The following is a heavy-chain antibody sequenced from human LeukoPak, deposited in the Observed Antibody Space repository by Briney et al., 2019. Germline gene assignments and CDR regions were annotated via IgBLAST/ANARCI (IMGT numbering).Heavy chain of an antibody. V-gene: IGHV4-39*01. J-gene: IGHJ4*02. CDR2: IYYSGGT. D-gene: IGHD3-22*01. CDR3: ARRLLDYYDSSGYTPIDY. CDR1: GGSISSSSYY. Sequence: SETLSLTCTVSGGSISSSSYYWGWIRQPPGKGLEWIGSIYYSGGTYYNPSLKSRVTISVDTSKNQFSLKLSPVTAADTAVYYCARRLLDYYDSSGYTPIDYWGQGTLVTVSS.